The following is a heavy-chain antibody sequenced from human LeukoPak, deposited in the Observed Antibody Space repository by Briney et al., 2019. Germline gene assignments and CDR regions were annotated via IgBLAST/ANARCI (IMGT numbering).Heavy chain of an antibody. Sequence: SETLSLTCTVSGGSISSHYWSWIRQPPGKGLEWIGYVYNSGSTNYNPSLTSRVTISVDTSKNQFSLNLSSVTAADTAVYYCARPRTAISGAYYYYYRDVWGKGTTVTVSS. J-gene: IGHJ6*03. CDR3: ARPRTAISGAYYYYYRDV. D-gene: IGHD5-18*01. CDR1: GGSISSHY. V-gene: IGHV4-59*08. CDR2: VYNSGST.